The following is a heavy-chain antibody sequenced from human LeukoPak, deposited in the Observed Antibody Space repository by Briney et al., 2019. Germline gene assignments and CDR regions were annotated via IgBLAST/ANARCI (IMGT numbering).Heavy chain of an antibody. Sequence: GGSLRLSCAASGFTFSSYSMNWVRQAPGKGLEWVSRINSDGSVTRYADSVQGRFTISRDNAKNPLYLQMNSLRDEDTAVYYCARGGTYCPDYWGQGTLVTVSS. J-gene: IGHJ4*02. V-gene: IGHV3-74*01. CDR2: INSDGSVT. D-gene: IGHD1-26*01. CDR1: GFTFSSYS. CDR3: ARGGTYCPDY.